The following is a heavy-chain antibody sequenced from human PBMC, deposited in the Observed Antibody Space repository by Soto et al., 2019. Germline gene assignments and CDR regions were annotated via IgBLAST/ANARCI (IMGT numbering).Heavy chain of an antibody. J-gene: IGHJ5*02. V-gene: IGHV4-34*01. Sequence: ETLSLTCAVYGGSFSGYYWSWIRQPPGKGLEWIGEINHSGSTNYNPSLKSRVTISVDTSKNQFSLKLSSVTAADTAVYYCARRNWFDPWGQGTLVTVSS. CDR3: ARRNWFDP. CDR2: INHSGST. CDR1: GGSFSGYY.